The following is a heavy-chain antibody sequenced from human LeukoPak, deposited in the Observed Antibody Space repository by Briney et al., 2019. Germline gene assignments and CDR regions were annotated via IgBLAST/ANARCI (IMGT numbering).Heavy chain of an antibody. Sequence: SETLSLTCTVSGGSISSYYWSWIRQPPGKGLEWIGYIYYSGSTNYTPSLKSRVTISVDTSKNQFSLKLSSVTAADTAVYYCARESNLFGVADDAFDIWGQGTMVTVSS. CDR1: GGSISSYY. D-gene: IGHD3-3*01. V-gene: IGHV4-59*01. J-gene: IGHJ3*02. CDR2: IYYSGST. CDR3: ARESNLFGVADDAFDI.